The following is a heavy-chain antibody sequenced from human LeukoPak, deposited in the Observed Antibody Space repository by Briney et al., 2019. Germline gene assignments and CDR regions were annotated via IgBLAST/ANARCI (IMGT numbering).Heavy chain of an antibody. CDR1: GFTFSSYS. CDR2: ISYDGSNK. CDR3: ARERHDYGDYIDY. Sequence: PGGSLRLSCAASGFTFSSYSMNWVRQAPGKGLEWVAVISYDGSNKYYADSVKGRFTISRDNSKNTLYLQMNSLRAEDTAVYYCARERHDYGDYIDYWGQGTLVTVSS. J-gene: IGHJ4*02. V-gene: IGHV3-30*03. D-gene: IGHD4-17*01.